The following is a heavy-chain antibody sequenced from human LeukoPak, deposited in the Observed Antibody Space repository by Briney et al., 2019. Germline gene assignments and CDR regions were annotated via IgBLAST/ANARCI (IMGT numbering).Heavy chain of an antibody. CDR1: GYTFTSYG. Sequence: GASVKVSCKASGYTFTSYGISWVRQAPGQGLEWMGWISAYNGNTNYAQKLQGRVTMTRNTSISTAYMELSSLRSEDTAVYYCARPGRNSGSYWAGRYYYMDVWGKGTTVTISS. D-gene: IGHD3-10*01. CDR2: ISAYNGNT. V-gene: IGHV1-18*01. CDR3: ARPGRNSGSYWAGRYYYMDV. J-gene: IGHJ6*03.